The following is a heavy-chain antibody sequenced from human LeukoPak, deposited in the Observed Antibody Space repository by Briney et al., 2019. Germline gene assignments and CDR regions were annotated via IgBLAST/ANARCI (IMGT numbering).Heavy chain of an antibody. CDR3: AKPRILYYCSSTSCHEEGFDC. CDR2: ISGSGVST. CDR1: GFTFSSYA. V-gene: IGHV3-23*01. D-gene: IGHD2-2*01. Sequence: GGSLRLSCAASGFTFSSYAMSWVRQAPGKGLEWVSAISGSGVSTYYADSVKGRFTISIDNSKNTLYLQMNSLRAEDTAVYYCAKPRILYYCSSTSCHEEGFDCWGQGALVTVSS. J-gene: IGHJ4*02.